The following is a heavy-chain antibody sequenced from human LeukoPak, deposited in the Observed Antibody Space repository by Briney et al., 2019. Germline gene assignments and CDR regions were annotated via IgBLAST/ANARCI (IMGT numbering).Heavy chain of an antibody. CDR1: RFTFSSYS. D-gene: IGHD2-2*01. Sequence: GGSLRLSCAASRFTFSSYSMNWVRQAPGKGLEWVSSISSSSSYIYYADSVKGRFTISRDNAKNSLYLQMNSLRAEDTAVYYCARHARYCGTTSCYFKYWGQGTLVTVSS. CDR3: ARHARYCGTTSCYFKY. J-gene: IGHJ4*02. V-gene: IGHV3-21*01. CDR2: ISSSSSYI.